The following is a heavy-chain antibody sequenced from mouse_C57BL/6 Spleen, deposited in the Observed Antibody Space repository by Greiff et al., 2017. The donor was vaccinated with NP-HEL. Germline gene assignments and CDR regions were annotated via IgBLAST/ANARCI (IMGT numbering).Heavy chain of an antibody. J-gene: IGHJ3*01. D-gene: IGHD1-1*01. Sequence: EVKLVESGGDLVKPGGSLKLSCAASGFTFSSYGMSWVRQTPDKRLEWVATISSGGSYTYYPDSVKGRFTISRDNAKNTLYLQMSSLKSEDTAMYYCARHEGITTVETYWGQGTLVTVSA. CDR3: ARHEGITTVETY. CDR2: ISSGGSYT. V-gene: IGHV5-6*01. CDR1: GFTFSSYG.